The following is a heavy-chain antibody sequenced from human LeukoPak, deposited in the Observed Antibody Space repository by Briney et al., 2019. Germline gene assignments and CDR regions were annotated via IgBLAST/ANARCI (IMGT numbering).Heavy chain of an antibody. CDR1: GYTFITYG. V-gene: IGHV1-18*01. Sequence: ASVKVSCKASGYTFITYGISWVRQAPGQGLEWVGWISAYNGNTKYAQNFQGRVTMTTDTSTSTAYMELRSLTSDDTAVYYCAKDKGLSSGWYDWGQGTLVTVSS. J-gene: IGHJ4*02. CDR3: AKDKGLSSGWYD. CDR2: ISAYNGNT. D-gene: IGHD6-19*01.